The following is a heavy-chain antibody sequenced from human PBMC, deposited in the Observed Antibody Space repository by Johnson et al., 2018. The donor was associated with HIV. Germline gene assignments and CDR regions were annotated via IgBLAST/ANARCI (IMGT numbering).Heavy chain of an antibody. D-gene: IGHD3-10*01. V-gene: IGHV3-11*04. Sequence: QVQLVESGGGLVRPGGSLRLSCAASGFTFSEYYMSLVRQSPGKGLEWVSYISSSGNTIYYADSVKGRFTISRDNAKNSVDRQINSLRVDDTAVYYCVRDDGISGDAFDMWGQGTMVTVS. CDR2: ISSSGNTI. J-gene: IGHJ3*02. CDR1: GFTFSEYY. CDR3: VRDDGISGDAFDM.